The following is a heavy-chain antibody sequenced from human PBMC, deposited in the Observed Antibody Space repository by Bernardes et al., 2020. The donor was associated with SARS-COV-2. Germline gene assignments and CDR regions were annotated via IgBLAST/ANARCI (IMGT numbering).Heavy chain of an antibody. CDR3: ANLGAAGRFGY. Sequence: GGSLRLSCAASGFSFSRYGMHWVRQAPGKGLEWVAVIWYDGSNKYYADSVKGRFTISRDNSKNSLYLQMNSLRAEDTALYYCANLGAAGRFGYWGQGTLVTVSS. J-gene: IGHJ4*02. CDR2: IWYDGSNK. CDR1: GFSFSRYG. D-gene: IGHD6-13*01. V-gene: IGHV3-30*02.